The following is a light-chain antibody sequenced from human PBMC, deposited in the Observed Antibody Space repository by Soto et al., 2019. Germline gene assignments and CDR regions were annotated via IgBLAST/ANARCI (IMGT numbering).Light chain of an antibody. Sequence: DIQMTQSPSSAAASIGDSVTITCRASQDVQNWLAWYQHKPGQAPKLLVFAASSLQSGVPSRFSASGFGTDFTLIINSLQPEDFATYYCQQVKSFPKTFGQGTKLEV. CDR2: AAS. CDR3: QQVKSFPKT. V-gene: IGKV1-12*01. CDR1: QDVQNW. J-gene: IGKJ1*01.